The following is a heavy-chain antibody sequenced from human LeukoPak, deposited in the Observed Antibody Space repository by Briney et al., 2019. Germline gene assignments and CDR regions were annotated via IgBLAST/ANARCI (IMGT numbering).Heavy chain of an antibody. CDR3: AKDSGSYWGSFDY. J-gene: IGHJ4*02. CDR1: GFTFSSYA. CDR2: ISAGDDST. D-gene: IGHD1-26*01. V-gene: IGHV3-23*01. Sequence: SGGSLRLSCAASGFTFSSYAMHWVRQAPGKGLEWVSGISAGDDSTYYADSVKGRFTVSRDNSKNTLYLQMNSLRVEDTAVYYCAKDSGSYWGSFDYWGQGTLVTVSS.